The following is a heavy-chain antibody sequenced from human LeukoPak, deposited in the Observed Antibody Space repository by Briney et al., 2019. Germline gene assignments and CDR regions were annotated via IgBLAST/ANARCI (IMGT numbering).Heavy chain of an antibody. Sequence: PARSLRLSCAASAFTFSSDGMHWVRQAPGKGLEWVGVIWSDGINKYYADSVKGRFTISRDNSKNTLYLQMNSLRAEDTAVYSCATRNFDDSGTYALGYWGQGTLVTVSS. CDR2: IWSDGINK. J-gene: IGHJ4*02. CDR3: ATRNFDDSGTYALGY. D-gene: IGHD3-10*01. V-gene: IGHV3-33*01. CDR1: AFTFSSDG.